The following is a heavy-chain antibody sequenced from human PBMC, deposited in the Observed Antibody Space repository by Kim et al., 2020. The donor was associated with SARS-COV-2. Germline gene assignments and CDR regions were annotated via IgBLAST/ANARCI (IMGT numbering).Heavy chain of an antibody. Sequence: GGSLRLSCAASGFTFGDYAMHWVRQAPGKGLEWVSGISWNSDNIGYADSVKGRFTISRDNAKNSLFLLMNSLRVEDTALYHCAKEESIVGAFFDYWGQGILVTVSS. CDR1: GFTFGDYA. D-gene: IGHD1-26*01. CDR2: ISWNSDNI. CDR3: AKEESIVGAFFDY. J-gene: IGHJ4*02. V-gene: IGHV3-9*01.